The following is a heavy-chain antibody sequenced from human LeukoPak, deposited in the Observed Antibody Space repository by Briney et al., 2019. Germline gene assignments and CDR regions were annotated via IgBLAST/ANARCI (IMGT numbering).Heavy chain of an antibody. Sequence: GGSLSLSCVASGFTFSDYWMHWVRQAPGKGLVWVSRINSDESSTSYADSVKGRFTISRDNAKNTLYLQMNSLRAEDTAVYYCASGDGEIAAPPGYWGQGTLVTVSS. J-gene: IGHJ4*02. D-gene: IGHD6-6*01. CDR1: GFTFSDYW. V-gene: IGHV3-74*01. CDR3: ASGDGEIAAPPGY. CDR2: INSDESST.